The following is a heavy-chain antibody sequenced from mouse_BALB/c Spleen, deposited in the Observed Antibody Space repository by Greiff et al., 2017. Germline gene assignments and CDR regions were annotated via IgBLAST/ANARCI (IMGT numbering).Heavy chain of an antibody. CDR2: IWAGGST. V-gene: IGHV2-9*02. J-gene: IGHJ1*01. D-gene: IGHD2-14*01. CDR1: GFSLTSYG. Sequence: VQLVESGPGLVAPSQSLSITCTVSGFSLTSYGVHWVRQPPGKGLEWLGVIWAGGSTNYNSALMSRLSISKDNSKSQVFLKMNSLQTDDTAMYYCARGDRYDWYFDVWGAGTTVTVSS. CDR3: ARGDRYDWYFDV.